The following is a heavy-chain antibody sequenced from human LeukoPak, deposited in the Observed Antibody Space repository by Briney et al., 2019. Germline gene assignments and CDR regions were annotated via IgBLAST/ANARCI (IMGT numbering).Heavy chain of an antibody. CDR3: AKPRYDSSGYSFDY. Sequence: PGGSLRLSCVASGFTFSSYAMSWVRQAPGKGLEWVSAISGSGGSTYYADSVKGRFTISRDNSKNTLYLQMNSLRAEDTAVYYCAKPRYDSSGYSFDYWGQGTLVTVSS. CDR2: ISGSGGST. V-gene: IGHV3-23*01. CDR1: GFTFSSYA. J-gene: IGHJ4*02. D-gene: IGHD3-22*01.